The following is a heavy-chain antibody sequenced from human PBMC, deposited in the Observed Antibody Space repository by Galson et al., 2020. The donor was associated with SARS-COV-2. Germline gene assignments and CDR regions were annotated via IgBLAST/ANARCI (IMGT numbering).Heavy chain of an antibody. V-gene: IGHV3-30*18. CDR2: ISYDGSNK. CDR1: GFTFSSYG. D-gene: IGHD2-21*02. J-gene: IGHJ4*02. CDR3: AKTYCGGDCYLDY. Sequence: GESLKISCAASGFTFSSYGMHWVRQAPGKGLEWVAVISYDGSNKYYADSVKGRFTISRDNSKNTLYLQMNSLRAEDTAVYYCAKTYCGGDCYLDYWGQGTLVTVSS.